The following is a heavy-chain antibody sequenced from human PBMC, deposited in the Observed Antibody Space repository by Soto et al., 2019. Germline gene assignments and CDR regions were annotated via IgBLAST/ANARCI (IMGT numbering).Heavy chain of an antibody. CDR2: IIPIFGTA. CDR3: ARVIGSSSSRYMDV. V-gene: IGHV1-69*13. Sequence: GASVKVSCKASGGTFSSYAISWVRQAPGQGLEWMGGIIPIFGTANYAQKFQGRVTITADESTSTAYMELSSLRSEDTAVYYCARVIGSSSSRYMDVWGKGTTVTVSS. CDR1: GGTFSSYA. J-gene: IGHJ6*03. D-gene: IGHD6-6*01.